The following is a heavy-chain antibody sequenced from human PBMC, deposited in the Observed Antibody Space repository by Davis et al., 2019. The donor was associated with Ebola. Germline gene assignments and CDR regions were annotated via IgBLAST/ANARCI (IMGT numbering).Heavy chain of an antibody. CDR1: GYTLTELS. CDR2: FDPEDGET. CDR3: ATKVTHFWSGLYYYYMDV. J-gene: IGHJ6*03. D-gene: IGHD3-3*02. V-gene: IGHV1-24*01. Sequence: ASVKVSCKVSGYTLTELSMHWVRQAPGKGLEWMGGFDPEDGETIYAQKFQGRVTMTEDTSTDTAYMELSSLRSEDTAVYYCATKVTHFWSGLYYYYMDVWGKGTTVTVSS.